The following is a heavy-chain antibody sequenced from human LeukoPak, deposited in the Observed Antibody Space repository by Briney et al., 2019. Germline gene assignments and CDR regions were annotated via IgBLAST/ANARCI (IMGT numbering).Heavy chain of an antibody. CDR1: GGSISSYY. CDR3: ARDILRGNWLDP. Sequence: SETLSLTCTVSGGSISSYYWSWIRQPAGKGLEWIGRIYTSGSTNYNPPLKSRVTMSVDTSKNQFSLKLSSVTAADTAVYYCARDILRGNWLDPWGQGTLVTVSS. J-gene: IGHJ5*02. V-gene: IGHV4-4*07. CDR2: IYTSGST.